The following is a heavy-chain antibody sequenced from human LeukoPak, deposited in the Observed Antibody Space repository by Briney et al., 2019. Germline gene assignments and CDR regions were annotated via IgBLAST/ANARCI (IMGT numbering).Heavy chain of an antibody. V-gene: IGHV1-2*02. CDR2: INPNSGGT. D-gene: IGHD2-21*02. Sequence: ASVKVSCKASGYPFTGYYLHWVRQAPGQGLEWMGWINPNSGGTNYAQKFQGRVTMTRDTSISTAYMELSRLRSDDTAVYYCARDIAYCGGDCYSDAFDIWGQGTMVTVSS. CDR1: GYPFTGYY. CDR3: ARDIAYCGGDCYSDAFDI. J-gene: IGHJ3*02.